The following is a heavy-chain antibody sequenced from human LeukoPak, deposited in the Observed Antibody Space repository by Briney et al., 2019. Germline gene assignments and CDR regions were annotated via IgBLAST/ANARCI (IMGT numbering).Heavy chain of an antibody. CDR2: IQDDGAKT. V-gene: IGHV3-30*02. D-gene: IGHD3-22*01. Sequence: GGSLRLSCAASGFTFNTYPMRWVRQAPGKGLEWVAPIQDDGAKTNYADSVRGRFTISRDNSRSTVYLQMNSLKPDDTAVYYCATQTITLVVVISPFDYWGQGALVTVSS. J-gene: IGHJ4*02. CDR1: GFTFNTYP. CDR3: ATQTITLVVVISPFDY.